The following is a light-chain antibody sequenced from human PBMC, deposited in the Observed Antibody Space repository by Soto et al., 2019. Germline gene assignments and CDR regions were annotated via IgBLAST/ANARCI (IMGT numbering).Light chain of an antibody. V-gene: IGLV1-40*01. Sequence: QSVLTQPPSVSGAPGQRVTISCTGSSSNIGAGYDVHWYQQLPGTAPKLLIYGNSNRPSGVPDRFSGSKSGTSASLAITGLQAEDEADYYCQSYDSSPRAYYVFVTGTKVTVL. J-gene: IGLJ1*01. CDR1: SSNIGAGYD. CDR3: QSYDSSPRAYYV. CDR2: GNS.